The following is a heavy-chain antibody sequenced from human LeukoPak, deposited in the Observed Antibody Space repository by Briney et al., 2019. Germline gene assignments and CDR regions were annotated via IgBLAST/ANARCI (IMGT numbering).Heavy chain of an antibody. CDR3: ARLASDYYDSSGPDI. J-gene: IGHJ3*02. CDR1: GGSISSYY. V-gene: IGHV4-59*01. CDR2: IYYSGST. D-gene: IGHD3-22*01. Sequence: SETLSLTCTVSGGSISSYYWSWIRQPPGKGLEWIGYIYYSGSTNYNPSLKSRVTISVDTSKNQFSLKLSSVTAADTAVYYCARLASDYYDSSGPDIWGQRTMVTVSS.